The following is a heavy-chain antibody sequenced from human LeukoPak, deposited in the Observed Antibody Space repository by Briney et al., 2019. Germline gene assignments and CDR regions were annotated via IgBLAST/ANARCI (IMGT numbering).Heavy chain of an antibody. CDR2: ISPSSSSM. V-gene: IGHV3-21*01. CDR1: GFTFRSYS. J-gene: IGHJ4*02. Sequence: PGGSLRLSCTTSGFTFRSYSMNWVRQAPGKGLEWVSSISPSSSSMNYADSLKGRFTISRDNAKNSLYLQMNSLRAEDTAVYYCAKWGSAIVVVPAAISGGYYFDYWGQGTLVTVSS. CDR3: AKWGSAIVVVPAAISGGYYFDY. D-gene: IGHD2-2*01.